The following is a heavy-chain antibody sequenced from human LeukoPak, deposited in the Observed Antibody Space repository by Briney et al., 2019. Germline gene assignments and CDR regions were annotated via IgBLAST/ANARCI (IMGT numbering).Heavy chain of an antibody. CDR3: ASAGGSYNGGNWFDP. CDR2: MNPNSGNT. D-gene: IGHD1-26*01. J-gene: IGHJ5*02. V-gene: IGHV1-8*01. CDR1: GYTFTSYD. Sequence: GASVKVSCKASGYTFTSYDINWVRQATGQGLEWMGWMNPNSGNTGYAQKFQGRVTMTRNTSISTAYMELSSLRSEDTAVYYCASAGGSYNGGNWFDPWGQGTLVTVSS.